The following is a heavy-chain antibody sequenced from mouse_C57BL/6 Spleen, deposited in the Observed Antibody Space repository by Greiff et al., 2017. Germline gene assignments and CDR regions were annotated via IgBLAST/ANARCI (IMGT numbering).Heavy chain of an antibody. D-gene: IGHD2-5*01. V-gene: IGHV1-80*01. CDR1: GYAFSSYW. CDR2: IYPGDGDT. J-gene: IGHJ2*01. Sequence: QVQLKQSGAELVKPGASVKISCKASGYAFSSYWMNWVQQRPGKGLEWIGQIYPGDGDTNYNGKFKGKATLTADKSSSTAYMQLSSLTSEDSAVYFCARAYYSNYYFDYWGQGTTLTVSS. CDR3: ARAYYSNYYFDY.